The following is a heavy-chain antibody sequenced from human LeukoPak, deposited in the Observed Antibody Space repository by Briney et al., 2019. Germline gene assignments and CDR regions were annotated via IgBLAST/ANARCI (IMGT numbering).Heavy chain of an antibody. CDR2: ISSNGGST. CDR1: GFAFSSYA. V-gene: IGHV3-64*01. J-gene: IGHJ4*02. CDR3: ARWGTSHYYDSSGYYFFDY. D-gene: IGHD3-22*01. Sequence: GGSLRLSCAASGFAFSSYAMHWVRQAPGKGLEYVSAISSNGGSTYYASSVKGRFTIPRDNSKNTLYLQMGSLRAEDMAVYYCARWGTSHYYDSSGYYFFDYWGQGTLVTVSS.